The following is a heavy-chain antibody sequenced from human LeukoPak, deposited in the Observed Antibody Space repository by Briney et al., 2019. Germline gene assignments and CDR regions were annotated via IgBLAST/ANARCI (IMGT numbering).Heavy chain of an antibody. J-gene: IGHJ4*02. V-gene: IGHV3-11*01. CDR2: ISGSGSTV. Sequence: GGSLGLSCAASGFTFSDYYLTWVRQAPGKGLEWVSYISGSGSTVYYADSVKGRFTVSRDNAKNSLYLQMNSLRAEDTAVYYCARAPLGGNPHFDYWGQGTLVTVSS. D-gene: IGHD4-23*01. CDR1: GFTFSDYY. CDR3: ARAPLGGNPHFDY.